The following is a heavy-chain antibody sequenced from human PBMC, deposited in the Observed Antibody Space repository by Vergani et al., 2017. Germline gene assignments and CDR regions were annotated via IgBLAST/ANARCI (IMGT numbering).Heavy chain of an antibody. D-gene: IGHD2-2*01. V-gene: IGHV3-33*01. CDR2: IWYDGSNN. CDR1: GFTFSSYG. Sequence: QVQLVESGGGVVQPGRSLRLSCAASGFTFSSYGMHWVRQAPGKGLEWVAVIWYDGSNNYYADSVKGRFTISRDNSKNTLYLQMNSLRAEDTAVYYCARESFPYCSSTSCQYYYYGMDVWGQGTTVTVSS. CDR3: ARESFPYCSSTSCQYYYYGMDV. J-gene: IGHJ6*02.